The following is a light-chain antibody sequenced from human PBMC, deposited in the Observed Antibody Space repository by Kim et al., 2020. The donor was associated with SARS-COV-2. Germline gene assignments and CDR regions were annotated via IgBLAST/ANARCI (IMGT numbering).Light chain of an antibody. CDR2: WAS. J-gene: IGKJ1*01. Sequence: DIVMTQSPDSLAVSLGERASINCKSSQNVLYSSKNYLAWYQQKPGQPPKVLISWASTRESGVPDRFSVSGSGTYFTLTISSLQADDVAVYYCQQYYTTPPTFGQGTKVDIK. CDR1: QNVLYSSKNY. V-gene: IGKV4-1*01. CDR3: QQYYTTPPT.